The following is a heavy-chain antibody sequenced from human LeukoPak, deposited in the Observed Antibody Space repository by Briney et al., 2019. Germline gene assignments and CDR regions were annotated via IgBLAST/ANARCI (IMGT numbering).Heavy chain of an antibody. CDR2: IYYSGST. J-gene: IGHJ6*03. D-gene: IGHD3-3*01. V-gene: IGHV4-59*01. Sequence: PSETLSLTCTVSGGSISSYYWSWIRQPPGQGLEWIGYIYYSGSTNYNPSLKSRVTISVDTSENQFSLKLSSVTAADTAVYYCARGGYDPTYYMDVWGKGTTVTVSS. CDR1: GGSISSYY. CDR3: ARGGYDPTYYMDV.